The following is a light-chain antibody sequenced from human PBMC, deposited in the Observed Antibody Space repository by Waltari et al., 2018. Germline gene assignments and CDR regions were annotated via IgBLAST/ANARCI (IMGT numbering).Light chain of an antibody. CDR3: ASWDYSLNGVV. CDR1: SSNIESNP. V-gene: IGLV1-44*01. CDR2: SNS. J-gene: IGLJ2*01. Sequence: QPVVTQPPSASGTPGQRVTISCSGSSSNIESNPVNWYQQLPGRDPRLLIYSNSHRPSGVPDRFSASTSGRSASLAISGLQSDDEGNYYCASWDYSLNGVVYGGGTKLTVL.